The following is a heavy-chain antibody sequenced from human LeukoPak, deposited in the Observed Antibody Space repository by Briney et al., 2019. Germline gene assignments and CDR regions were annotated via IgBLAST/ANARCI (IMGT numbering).Heavy chain of an antibody. Sequence: GSLRLSCAASGFTFSSYWMSWVRQAPGKGLEWVANIKQDGSEKYYVDSVKGRFTISRDNAKNSLYLQMNSLRAEDTAVYYCARDRGMVATYCDYWGQGTLVTVSS. CDR3: ARDRGMVATYCDY. CDR1: GFTFSSYW. V-gene: IGHV3-7*01. CDR2: IKQDGSEK. J-gene: IGHJ4*02. D-gene: IGHD5-12*01.